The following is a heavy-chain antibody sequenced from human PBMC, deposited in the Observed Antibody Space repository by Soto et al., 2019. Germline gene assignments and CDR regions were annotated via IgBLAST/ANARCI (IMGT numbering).Heavy chain of an antibody. CDR2: ISSSGDYI. Sequence: PGGSLRLSCAASGFTFSDYYMSWIRQAPGKGLEWVSYISSSGDYIYYADSLKGRFTISRDSPKSSLYLQMNSLRAEDTAVYYCTRDRKGETNGSDYWGQGTLVTVSS. CDR1: GFTFSDYY. J-gene: IGHJ4*02. V-gene: IGHV3-11*04. CDR3: TRDRKGETNGSDY.